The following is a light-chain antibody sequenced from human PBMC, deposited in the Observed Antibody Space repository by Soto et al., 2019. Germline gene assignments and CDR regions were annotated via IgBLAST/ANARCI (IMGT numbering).Light chain of an antibody. Sequence: VLTQSPATLSLSPGERATLSCRASENVRTFVDWYQQKPGQAPRLLIYGASNRATDIPARFSGSGSGTDFTLTIINLEPEDFAVYYCQQHSHWPPWTFGQGNRVEIQ. CDR2: GAS. V-gene: IGKV3-11*01. J-gene: IGKJ1*01. CDR1: ENVRTF. CDR3: QQHSHWPPWT.